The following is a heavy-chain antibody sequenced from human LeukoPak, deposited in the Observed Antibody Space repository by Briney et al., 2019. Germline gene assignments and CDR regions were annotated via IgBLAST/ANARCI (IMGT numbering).Heavy chain of an antibody. V-gene: IGHV4-39*01. CDR3: ARALGYCSGGSCTRGYNWFDP. CDR2: IYYSGST. D-gene: IGHD2-15*01. CDR1: GGSISSSDYY. Sequence: SETLSLTCIVSGGSISSSDYYWGWIRQPPGKGLGWIGSIYYSGSTYYNPSLKSRVTISVDTSKNQFSLKLTFVTTADTAVYYCARALGYCSGGSCTRGYNWFDPWGQGTLVTVPS. J-gene: IGHJ5*02.